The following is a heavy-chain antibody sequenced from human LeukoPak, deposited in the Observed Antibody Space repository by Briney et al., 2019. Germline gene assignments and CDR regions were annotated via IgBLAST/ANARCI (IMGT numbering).Heavy chain of an antibody. CDR3: TTGGASHIVVVTPNY. CDR1: GFTFCNAW. CDR2: IKSKTDGGTT. Sequence: GGCLRLSRAASGFTFCNAWMGSVRQAPGRGLECVGRIKSKTDGGTTDYAAPVKGRFTISRDDSKNTLYLQMNSLKTEDTAVYYCTTGGASHIVVVTPNYWGQGTLVTVSS. D-gene: IGHD2-21*02. J-gene: IGHJ4*02. V-gene: IGHV3-15*01.